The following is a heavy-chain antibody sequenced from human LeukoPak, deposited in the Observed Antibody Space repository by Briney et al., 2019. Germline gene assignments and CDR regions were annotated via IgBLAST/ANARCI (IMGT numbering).Heavy chain of an antibody. CDR1: GYTFTCYY. CDR2: INPNSGGT. V-gene: IGHV1-2*02. D-gene: IGHD2-2*01. Sequence: ASVKVSCKASGYTFTCYYMHWERQAPGQGLEWMGWINPNSGGTNYAQKFQGRVTMTRDTSISTAYMELSRLRSDDTAVYYCARALDCSSTSCYDFDYWGQGTLVTVSS. J-gene: IGHJ4*02. CDR3: ARALDCSSTSCYDFDY.